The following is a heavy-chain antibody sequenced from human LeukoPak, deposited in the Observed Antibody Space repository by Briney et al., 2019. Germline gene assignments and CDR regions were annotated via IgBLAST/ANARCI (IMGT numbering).Heavy chain of an antibody. Sequence: GASVKDSCKASGYTFTRYAMDWVRQAPGQGLEWMGWINTNTGNPTYAQGFIGRFVFSLETSVSTAYLQISRLKAEDTAVYYCARAYYYDSPDAFDIWGQGTMVTVSS. J-gene: IGHJ3*02. CDR1: GYTFTRYA. CDR3: ARAYYYDSPDAFDI. D-gene: IGHD3-22*01. CDR2: INTNTGNP. V-gene: IGHV7-4-1*02.